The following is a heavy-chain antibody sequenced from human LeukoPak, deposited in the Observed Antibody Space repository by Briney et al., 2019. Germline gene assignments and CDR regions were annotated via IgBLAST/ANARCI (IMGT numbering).Heavy chain of an antibody. CDR1: GYTFTNFG. CDR3: ARAGGWAREDYKADAFHI. D-gene: IGHD6-19*01. CDR2: ISPYKGNT. Sequence: ASVKVSCKASGYTFTNFGISWVRQAPGQGLEWMGWISPYKGNTDYAQNLQGRVTMTTDTSTSTAYMELRSLRSDDTAVYYRARAGGWAREDYKADAFHIWGQGTMVTVSS. J-gene: IGHJ3*02. V-gene: IGHV1-18*01.